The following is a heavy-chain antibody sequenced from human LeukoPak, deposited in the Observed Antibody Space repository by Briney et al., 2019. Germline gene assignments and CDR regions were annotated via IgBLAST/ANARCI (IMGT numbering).Heavy chain of an antibody. CDR2: ISGVASDI. CDR1: GFTFSDYY. Sequence: GGSLRLSCAASGFTFSDYYMTWIRQAPGKGLEWVSYISGVASDIYYGDSVKGRFTISRDNAKNSVYLQMNSLRAEDTAVYYCARGGALGMDVWGQGTTVTVPS. J-gene: IGHJ6*02. V-gene: IGHV3-11*01. CDR3: ARGGALGMDV. D-gene: IGHD1-26*01.